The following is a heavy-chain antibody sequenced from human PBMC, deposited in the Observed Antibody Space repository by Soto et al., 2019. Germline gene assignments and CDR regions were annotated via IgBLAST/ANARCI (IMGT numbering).Heavy chain of an antibody. Sequence: EVQLVESGGGLVQPGGSLRLSCAASGLTFSRHDMHWVRQVTGKGLEWVSGIDSAGDAKYPASVKGRFTISRENAKNSLHLQRNSLRAGDTAVYYCARGGIRGVSWNWFDTWGQGTLVTVSS. V-gene: IGHV3-13*01. J-gene: IGHJ5*02. D-gene: IGHD3-10*01. CDR3: ARGGIRGVSWNWFDT. CDR1: GLTFSRHD. CDR2: IDSAGDA.